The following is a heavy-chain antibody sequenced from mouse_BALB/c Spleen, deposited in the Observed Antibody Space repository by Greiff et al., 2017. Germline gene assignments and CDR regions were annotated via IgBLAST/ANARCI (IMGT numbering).Heavy chain of an antibody. Sequence: EVQLQQSGAELVKPGASVKLSCTASGFNIKDTYMHWVKQRPEQGLEWIGRIDPANGNTKYDPKFQGKATITADTSSNTAYLQLSSLTSEDTAVYYCARDDYGRAMDYWGQGTSVTVSS. CDR2: IDPANGNT. CDR3: ARDDYGRAMDY. V-gene: IGHV14-3*02. D-gene: IGHD1-1*01. CDR1: GFNIKDTY. J-gene: IGHJ4*01.